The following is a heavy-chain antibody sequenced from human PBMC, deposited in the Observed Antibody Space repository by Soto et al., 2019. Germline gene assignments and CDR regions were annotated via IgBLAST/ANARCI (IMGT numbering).Heavy chain of an antibody. J-gene: IGHJ6*02. D-gene: IGHD3-9*01. V-gene: IGHV1-69*13. CDR1: GGTFSSYA. CDR3: ARDTRRYYDILTGSDLPYYSYGMDV. Sequence: SVKVSCKASGGTFSSYAISWVRQAPGQGLEWMGGIIPIFGTANYAQKFQGRVTITADESTSTAYMELSSLRSEDTAVYYCARDTRRYYDILTGSDLPYYSYGMDVWGQGTTVTVSS. CDR2: IIPIFGTA.